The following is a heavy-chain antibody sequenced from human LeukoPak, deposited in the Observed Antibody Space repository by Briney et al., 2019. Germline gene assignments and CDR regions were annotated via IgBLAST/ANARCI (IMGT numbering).Heavy chain of an antibody. CDR1: GFTFSNYW. J-gene: IGHJ4*02. V-gene: IGHV3-7*01. CDR3: AREDDWNYEDS. D-gene: IGHD1-7*01. Sequence: QTGGSLRLSCAASGFTFSNYWMSWVRQAPGKGLEWVANMNQDGGEKYYVNSVKGRFTISRDNAKNSLYLQMNSLRAEDTAIYYCAREDDWNYEDSWGQGTLVTVSS. CDR2: MNQDGGEK.